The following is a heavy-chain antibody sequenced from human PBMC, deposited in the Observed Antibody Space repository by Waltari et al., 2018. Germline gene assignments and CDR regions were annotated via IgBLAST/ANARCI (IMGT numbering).Heavy chain of an antibody. CDR2: ISSDGSGK. J-gene: IGHJ5*02. D-gene: IGHD1-26*01. CDR3: AKAGGIYNYPLDP. V-gene: IGHV3-30*18. Sequence: QVEESGGGVVQPGGSLRLSCVASGYPFNNYGMHWVRQAPGKGWGWLAFISSDGSGKYYADSMKGRFTMSRDNSKNTVYLQMNSLRPEDTAVYYCAKAGGIYNYPLDPWGQGTLVTVSS. CDR1: GYPFNNYG.